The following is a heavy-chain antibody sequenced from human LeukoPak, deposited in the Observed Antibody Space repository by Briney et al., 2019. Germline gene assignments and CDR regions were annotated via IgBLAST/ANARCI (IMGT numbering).Heavy chain of an antibody. CDR3: ARGYIAAAGTGLDY. J-gene: IGHJ4*02. Sequence: PSETLSLTCTVSGGSISSYYWSWIRQPPGKGLEWIGYIYYSGSTNYNPSLKSRVTISVDTSKNQFSLQLSSVTAADTAVYYCARGYIAAAGTGLDYWGQGTLVTVSS. V-gene: IGHV4-59*01. CDR1: GGSISSYY. CDR2: IYYSGST. D-gene: IGHD6-13*01.